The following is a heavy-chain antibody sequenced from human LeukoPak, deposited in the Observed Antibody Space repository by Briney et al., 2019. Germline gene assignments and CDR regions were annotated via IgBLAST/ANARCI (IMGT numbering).Heavy chain of an antibody. J-gene: IGHJ5*02. CDR2: VTDHNDGP. CDR3: ARDWDQRSDCFDP. Sequence: ASVKFSCKASGYTFATYGISWVRQVPGQGLEWLGWVTDHNDGPNYARKFKDRVTMTADKYTSTAYLELRSLRSDDTGVYYCARDWDQRSDCFDPWGQGTLVTVSS. V-gene: IGHV1-18*01. CDR1: GYTFATYG. D-gene: IGHD1-26*01.